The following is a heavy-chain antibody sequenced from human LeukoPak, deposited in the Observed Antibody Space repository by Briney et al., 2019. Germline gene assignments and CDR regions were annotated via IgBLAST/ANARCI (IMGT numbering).Heavy chain of an antibody. CDR3: TTGLYSKRLYIPRDY. Sequence: PGGSLRLSCAASGFTFSNAWMSWVRQAPGKGREWVGRIYSKTDGGTTDYAAPVKGRFTISRDDSKNTLYLQMNSLKTEDTAVYYCTTGLYSKRLYIPRDYWGQGTLVTVSS. J-gene: IGHJ4*02. D-gene: IGHD3-10*01. CDR2: IYSKTDGGTT. V-gene: IGHV3-15*01. CDR1: GFTFSNAW.